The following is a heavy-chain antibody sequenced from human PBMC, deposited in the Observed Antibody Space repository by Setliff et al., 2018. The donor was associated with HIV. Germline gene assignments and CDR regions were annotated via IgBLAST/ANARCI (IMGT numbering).Heavy chain of an antibody. J-gene: IGHJ4*02. CDR1: GYSFTTYW. V-gene: IGHV5-51*01. D-gene: IGHD1-26*01. CDR2: IFPGDSDT. Sequence: GESLKISCKGSGYSFTTYWIGWVRQMPGKGLEWVGIIFPGDSDTRYSPSCQGQVTFSDDKSISVAYLHWSSLKASDTAMYYCARPPNSGRDYFDYWGPGTLVTVSS. CDR3: ARPPNSGRDYFDY.